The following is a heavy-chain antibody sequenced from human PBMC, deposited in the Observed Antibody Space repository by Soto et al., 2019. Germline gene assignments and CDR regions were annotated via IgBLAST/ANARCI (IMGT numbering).Heavy chain of an antibody. J-gene: IGHJ3*02. CDR2: INAGNGNT. D-gene: IGHD3-22*01. V-gene: IGHV1-3*01. CDR1: GYTFTSYA. Sequence: ASVKVSCKASGYTFTSYAMHWVRQAPGQRLEWMGWINAGNGNTKYSQKFQGRVTITRDTSASTAYMELSSLRSEDTAVYYCATTSEAMIVVVTNAFDIWGQGTMVTVSS. CDR3: ATTSEAMIVVVTNAFDI.